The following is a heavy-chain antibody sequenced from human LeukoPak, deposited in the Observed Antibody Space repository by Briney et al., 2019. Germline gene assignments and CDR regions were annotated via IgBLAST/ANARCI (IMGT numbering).Heavy chain of an antibody. D-gene: IGHD2-2*01. Sequence: PAASVKVSCKASGYTFTSYGISWVRQAPGQGLEWMGWISAYNGDTNYAQELQGRVTMTTDTSTSTAYMELRSLRSDDTAVYYCARTLGYCSSTSCYEDYWGQGTLVTVSS. J-gene: IGHJ4*02. CDR1: GYTFTSYG. CDR2: ISAYNGDT. CDR3: ARTLGYCSSTSCYEDY. V-gene: IGHV1-18*01.